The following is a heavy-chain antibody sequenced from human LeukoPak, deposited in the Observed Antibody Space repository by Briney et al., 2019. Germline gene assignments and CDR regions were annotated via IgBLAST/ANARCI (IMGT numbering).Heavy chain of an antibody. V-gene: IGHV3-23*01. CDR2: ISGSGGST. CDR3: AKESIVGATRDAFDI. D-gene: IGHD1-26*01. J-gene: IGHJ3*02. Sequence: GGSLRLSCAGSGFTVSSNYMSWVRQAPGKGLEWVSAISGSGGSTYYADSVKGRFTISRDNSKNTLYLQMNSLRAEDTAVYYCAKESIVGATRDAFDIWGQGTMVTVSS. CDR1: GFTVSSNY.